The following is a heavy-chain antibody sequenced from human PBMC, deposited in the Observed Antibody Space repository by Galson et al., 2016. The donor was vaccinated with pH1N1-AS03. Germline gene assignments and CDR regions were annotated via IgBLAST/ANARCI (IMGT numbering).Heavy chain of an antibody. Sequence: SETLSLTCTVSGGSISSYYWSWIRQPPGKGLEWIGYIFYSGSKFYNASLKSRVTISVETSKNQFSLKLRSGTAAETAGYYCARLDSSGWYRVDYRGQGNMVIVSS. V-gene: IGHV4-59*08. CDR1: GGSISSYY. J-gene: IGHJ4*02. D-gene: IGHD6-19*01. CDR3: ARLDSSGWYRVDY. CDR2: IFYSGSK.